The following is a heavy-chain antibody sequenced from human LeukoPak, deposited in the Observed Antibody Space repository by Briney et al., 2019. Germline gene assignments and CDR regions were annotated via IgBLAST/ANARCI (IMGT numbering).Heavy chain of an antibody. D-gene: IGHD3-10*01. V-gene: IGHV3-30*03. CDR3: AREGYYGSGSPPSLYFDY. Sequence: GGSLRLSCAASGFTFSSYSMNWVRQAPGKGLEWVAVTSSDLNVKLYADSVKGRFTISRDNSRSTLYLQMNSLRPEDTAIYYCAREGYYGSGSPPSLYFDYWGQGTLVTVSS. CDR2: TSSDLNVK. CDR1: GFTFSSYS. J-gene: IGHJ4*02.